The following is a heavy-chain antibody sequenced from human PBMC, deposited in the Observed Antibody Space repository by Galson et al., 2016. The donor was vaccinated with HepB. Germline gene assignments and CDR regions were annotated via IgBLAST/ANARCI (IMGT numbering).Heavy chain of an antibody. CDR2: IYYSGNS. D-gene: IGHD5-24*01. CDR1: GDSITSYY. CDR3: AGAQLSLEMALDC. V-gene: IGHV4-59*01. J-gene: IGHJ4*02. Sequence: ETLSLTCTVSGDSITSYYWSWIRQPPGKGLEWIGHIYYSGNSNYNPSLQSRVTISVDTSRNQFSLKLNSVTAADTGVYYCAGAQLSLEMALDCWGQGTLVTVSS.